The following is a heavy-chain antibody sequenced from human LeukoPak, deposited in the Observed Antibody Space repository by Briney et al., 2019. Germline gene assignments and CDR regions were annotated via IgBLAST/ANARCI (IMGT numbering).Heavy chain of an antibody. J-gene: IGHJ4*02. CDR2: IYHSGSP. D-gene: IGHD1-1*01. CDR3: ARVNINNWHSCDY. Sequence: MSSETLSLTCAVSGGSISSNNWWGWVRQPPGKGLEWIGEIYHSGSPNYNPSLKSRVTISVDKSRNHFSLNLSSVTAADTAVYYCARVNINNWHSCDYWGQGTLVTVPS. V-gene: IGHV4-4*02. CDR1: GGSISSNNW.